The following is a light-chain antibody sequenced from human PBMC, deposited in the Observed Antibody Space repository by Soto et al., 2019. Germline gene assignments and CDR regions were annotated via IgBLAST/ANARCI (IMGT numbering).Light chain of an antibody. J-gene: IGLJ3*02. CDR3: SSYAASNNFYFV. CDR2: EVT. V-gene: IGLV2-8*01. CDR1: SIDVGGYNY. Sequence: QSVLTQPPSASGSPGQSVTISCTGTSIDVGGYNYVSWYQQYPGRAPKLMIYEVTKRPSGVPDRFSGSKSGNTASLTVSGLQADDEADYYCSSYAASNNFYFVFGGGTKLTVL.